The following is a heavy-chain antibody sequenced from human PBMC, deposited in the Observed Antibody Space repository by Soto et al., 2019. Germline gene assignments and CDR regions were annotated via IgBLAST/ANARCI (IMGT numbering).Heavy chain of an antibody. V-gene: IGHV2-26*01. CDR1: GFSLTNGRVG. D-gene: IGHD4-17*01. Sequence: SGPTLVNPTETLTLTCSVSGFSLTNGRVGVSWIRQPPGKALEWLAHFFSDAERSYSTSMQSRLNMYKDSSGSQVVLTMTNMAPADTATYYCARMDGDYNYYGLDVWGHGIALTVSS. CDR2: FFSDAER. J-gene: IGHJ6*02. CDR3: ARMDGDYNYYGLDV.